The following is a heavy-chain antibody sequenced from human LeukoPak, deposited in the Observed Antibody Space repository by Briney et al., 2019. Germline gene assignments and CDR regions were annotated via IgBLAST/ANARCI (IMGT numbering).Heavy chain of an antibody. D-gene: IGHD2-2*01. CDR2: IYYSGST. Sequence: SETLSLTCTVSGGYISSGGYYWSWIRQHPGKGLEWIGYIYYSGSTYYNPSLKSRVTISVDTSKNQFSLKLSSVTAADTAGYYCARDAKEPTKYCSSTSCYRGVYYFDYWGQGTLATVSS. J-gene: IGHJ4*02. V-gene: IGHV4-31*03. CDR3: ARDAKEPTKYCSSTSCYRGVYYFDY. CDR1: GGYISSGGYY.